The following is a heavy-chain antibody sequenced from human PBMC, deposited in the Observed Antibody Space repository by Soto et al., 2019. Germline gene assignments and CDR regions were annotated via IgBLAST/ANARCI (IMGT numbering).Heavy chain of an antibody. V-gene: IGHV1-69*01. J-gene: IGHJ4*02. D-gene: IGHD3-9*01. CDR1: GGTFSRYA. Sequence: QVQLVQSGAEVKKPGSSVKVSCKASGGTFSRYAISWVRQAPGQGLEWMGGIIPIFGTANYAQKFQGRVTITADESTSTANMGLSSLRSEDTAVYFCARAGGFGSYDIYYYLDYWGQGTLVTVSS. CDR2: IIPIFGTA. CDR3: ARAGGFGSYDIYYYLDY.